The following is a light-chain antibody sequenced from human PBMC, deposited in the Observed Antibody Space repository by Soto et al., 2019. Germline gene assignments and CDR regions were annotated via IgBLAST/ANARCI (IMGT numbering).Light chain of an antibody. V-gene: IGKV1D-13*01. CDR3: QPYGNYPLT. CDR1: QGIVNA. J-gene: IGKJ4*01. CDR2: DAS. Sequence: AIKLTQSPSSLSASVGDRVTITCRTSQGIVNALAWYQQKPGRPPKLLMYDASILQTGVPLRFRGSGSGTDFTLTITSLQHEHFATYFCQPYGNYPLTFGGGTKVEIK.